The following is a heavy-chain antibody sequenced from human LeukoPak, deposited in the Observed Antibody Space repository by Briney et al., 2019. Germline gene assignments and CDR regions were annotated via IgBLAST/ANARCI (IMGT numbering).Heavy chain of an antibody. CDR1: GGSISSYY. CDR3: ARGIAAAGTLEDFFDY. CDR2: IYYSGST. Sequence: SETLSLTCTVSGGSISSYYWSWIRQPPGKGLEWIGYIYYSGSTNYNPSLKSRVTISVDTSKNQFSLKLSSVTAADTAVYYCARGIAAAGTLEDFFDYWGQGTLVTVSS. J-gene: IGHJ4*02. V-gene: IGHV4-59*01. D-gene: IGHD6-13*01.